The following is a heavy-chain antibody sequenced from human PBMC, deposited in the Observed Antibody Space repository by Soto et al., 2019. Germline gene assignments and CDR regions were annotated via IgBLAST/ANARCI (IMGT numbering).Heavy chain of an antibody. Sequence: SGPTLVNPTQTLTLTCTFSGFSLSTSGMCVSWIRQPPGKALEWLARIDWDDDKYYSTSLKTRLTISKDTSKNQVVLTMTNMDPVDTATYYCARISSGAYHSYYLDYRGQGVLVTGSS. CDR1: GFSLSTSGMC. V-gene: IGHV2-70*11. CDR2: IDWDDDK. CDR3: ARISSGAYHSYYLDY. D-gene: IGHD6-19*01. J-gene: IGHJ4*02.